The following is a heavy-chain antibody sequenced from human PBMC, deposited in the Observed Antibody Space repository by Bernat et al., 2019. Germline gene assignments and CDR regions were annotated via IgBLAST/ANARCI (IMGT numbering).Heavy chain of an antibody. D-gene: IGHD4-17*01. CDR2: ISGIGDT. CDR3: AKVGFDYGAWRLAFDF. Sequence: EVHLVESGGGLVQPRGSLRLSCAASGFTFYKSAMSWVRQAPGKGLEWVSGISGIGDTYYPDSAKGRFTISRDNSKNTLYLEMDSLRAEDTAVYYCAKVGFDYGAWRLAFDFWGQGAMVTVSS. V-gene: IGHV3-23*04. J-gene: IGHJ3*01. CDR1: GFTFYKSA.